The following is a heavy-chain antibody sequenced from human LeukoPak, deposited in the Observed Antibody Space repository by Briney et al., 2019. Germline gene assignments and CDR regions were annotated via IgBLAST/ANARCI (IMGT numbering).Heavy chain of an antibody. D-gene: IGHD4-17*01. CDR1: GYTFTSYG. V-gene: IGHV1-18*01. J-gene: IGHJ6*03. CDR3: ARDYGDYGGYYYYYMDV. CDR2: ISAYNGNT. Sequence: GASVKVSCKASGYTFTSYGISWVRQAPGQGLEWMGWISAYNGNTNYAQKLQGRVTMTTDTSTSTAYMELRSLRSDDTAVYYCARDYGDYGGYYYYYMDVWGKGTTVTVSS.